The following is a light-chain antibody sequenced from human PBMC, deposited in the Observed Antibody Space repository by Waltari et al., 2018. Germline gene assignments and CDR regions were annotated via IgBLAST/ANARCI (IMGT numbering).Light chain of an antibody. V-gene: IGKV3-20*01. J-gene: IGKJ1*01. CDR1: QSVSSSY. Sequence: EIVLSQSPGTLSVSPGGRATLSCRASQSVSSSYVAWYQQKPAQAPRLLIYGASSRATGIPDRFSGSGSGTDCTLTISRLEPDDFAVYYCQHYGSSLWTFGQGTKVDIK. CDR2: GAS. CDR3: QHYGSSLWT.